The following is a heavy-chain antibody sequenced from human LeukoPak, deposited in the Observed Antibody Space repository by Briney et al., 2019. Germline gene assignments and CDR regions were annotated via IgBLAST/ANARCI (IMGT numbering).Heavy chain of an antibody. D-gene: IGHD2-21*02. J-gene: IGHJ4*02. CDR2: IIPIFGTA. V-gene: IGHV1-69*05. CDR3: ARNCGGDCHFDY. Sequence: SVKVSCKASGGTFSSYAISWVRQAPGQGLEWMGRIIPIFGTANYAQKFQGRVTITTDESTSTAYMELSSLRSEDTAVYYCARNCGGDCHFDYWGQGILVTVSS. CDR1: GGTFSSYA.